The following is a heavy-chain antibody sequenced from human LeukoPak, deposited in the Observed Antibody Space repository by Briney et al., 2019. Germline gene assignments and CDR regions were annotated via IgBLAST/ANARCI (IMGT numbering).Heavy chain of an antibody. CDR3: ARGVVSRRAYYFDY. J-gene: IGHJ4*02. Sequence: KPSETLSLTCTVTSGSISGHYWSWIRQPAGKEMQWIGRIYTSGATNYNPSLKSRVTMSIDTSKKEFTLKLTSVTAADTAVYYCARGVVSRRAYYFDYWGQGTLVTVSS. CDR1: SGSISGHY. CDR2: IYTSGAT. D-gene: IGHD3-3*01. V-gene: IGHV4-4*07.